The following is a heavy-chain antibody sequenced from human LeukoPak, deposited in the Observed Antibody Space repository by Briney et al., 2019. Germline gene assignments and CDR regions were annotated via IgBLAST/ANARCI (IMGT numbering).Heavy chain of an antibody. D-gene: IGHD1-26*01. CDR2: INHSGST. J-gene: IGHJ4*02. CDR3: ARGRIVGAPRPFDY. Sequence: GSLRLSCAASGFTFSNYWMHWVRQPPGKGLEWIGEINHSGSTNYNPSLKSRVTISVDTSKNQFSLKLSSVTAADTAVYYCARGRIVGAPRPFDYWGQETLVTVSS. CDR1: GFTFSNYW. V-gene: IGHV4-34*01.